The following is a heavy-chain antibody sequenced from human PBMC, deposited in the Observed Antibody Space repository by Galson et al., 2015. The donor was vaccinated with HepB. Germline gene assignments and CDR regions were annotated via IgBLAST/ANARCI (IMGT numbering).Heavy chain of an antibody. J-gene: IGHJ4*02. CDR2: IYSGGSA. CDR1: GFTVSNNY. Sequence: SLRLSCAASGFTVSNNYMNWVRQAPGKGLEWVSVIYSGGSAFYADSVKGRFTISRDNSKNTLYLQMNSLRAEDTAVYYCAGGGGNMASRRAENYWGQGTLVTVSS. D-gene: IGHD1-14*01. V-gene: IGHV3-53*01. CDR3: AGGGGNMASRRAENY.